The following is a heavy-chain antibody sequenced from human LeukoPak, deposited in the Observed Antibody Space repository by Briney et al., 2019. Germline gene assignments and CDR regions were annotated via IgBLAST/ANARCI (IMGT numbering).Heavy chain of an antibody. CDR1: AFSVGSNF. CDR3: ARGLGTNYGGYCTGGSCPVY. D-gene: IGHD2-15*01. Sequence: GGSLRLSCVDSAFSVGSNFMSWVRQAPGKGLEWVSVIYTGGSTYSADSVKGRFTISRDYSENTVYLQMNSLRVEDTAVYYCARGLGTNYGGYCTGGSCPVYWGQGTLVTVSS. V-gene: IGHV3-66*01. CDR2: IYTGGST. J-gene: IGHJ4*02.